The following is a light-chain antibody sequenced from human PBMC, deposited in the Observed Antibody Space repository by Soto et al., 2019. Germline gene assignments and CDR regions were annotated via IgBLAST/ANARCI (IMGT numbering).Light chain of an antibody. CDR2: GAS. CDR1: QSVSTSY. J-gene: IGKJ4*01. Sequence: EIVLTQSPGTLSLSPAERATLSCRASQSVSTSYLAWYQQKPGQAPRLLIYGASSRATGIPDRFSGSGSGADFTLTISRLEPEDFAVYYCQQYGNVPLTFGGGTKVEIK. V-gene: IGKV3-20*01. CDR3: QQYGNVPLT.